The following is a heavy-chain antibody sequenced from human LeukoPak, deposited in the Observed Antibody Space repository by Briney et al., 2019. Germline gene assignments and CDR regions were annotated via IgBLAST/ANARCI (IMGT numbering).Heavy chain of an antibody. CDR2: ISAYNGNT. Sequence: SCTDCEYIFNSCGRKEGRQARGPGLEKKRWISAYNGNTNYAQKLQGRVTMTTDTSTSTAYMELRSLRSDDTAVYYCARASLLSAAGLLDVWGKGTTVTVSS. D-gene: IGHD6-13*01. V-gene: IGHV1-18*04. CDR1: EYIFNSCG. J-gene: IGHJ6*04. CDR3: ARASLLSAAGLLDV.